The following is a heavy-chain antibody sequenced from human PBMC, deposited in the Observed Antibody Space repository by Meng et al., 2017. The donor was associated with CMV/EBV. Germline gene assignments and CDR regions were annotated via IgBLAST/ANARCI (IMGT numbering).Heavy chain of an antibody. Sequence: GESLKISCAASGFTFSSYSMNWVRQAPGKGLEWVSSISSSSSYIYYADSVKGRFTISRDNAKNSLYLQMNSLRAEDTAVYYCARVYIAAAGVSDYWGQGTLVTVSP. CDR2: ISSSSSYI. V-gene: IGHV3-21*01. J-gene: IGHJ4*02. D-gene: IGHD6-13*01. CDR1: GFTFSSYS. CDR3: ARVYIAAAGVSDY.